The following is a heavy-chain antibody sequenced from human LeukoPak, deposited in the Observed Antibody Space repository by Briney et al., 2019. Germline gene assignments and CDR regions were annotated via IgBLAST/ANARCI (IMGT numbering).Heavy chain of an antibody. Sequence: GGSLRLSCAASGFHFSSYAMSWVRQAPGKGLEWVSGVTSGGGHIYYADFVKGRFTISRDDSKNTLFLQMDSLRVEDTAVYYCVTGDPIWFDPWGQGTLVTVSS. CDR3: VTGDPIWFDP. CDR1: GFHFSSYA. J-gene: IGHJ5*02. CDR2: VTSGGGHI. V-gene: IGHV3-23*01. D-gene: IGHD3-10*01.